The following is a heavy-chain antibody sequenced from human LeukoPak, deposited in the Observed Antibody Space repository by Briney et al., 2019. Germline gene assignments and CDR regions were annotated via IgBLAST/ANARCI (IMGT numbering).Heavy chain of an antibody. CDR1: GFTFNSYG. CDR3: AKDGWLHLHYYYNYMDM. V-gene: IGHV3-30*02. Sequence: PGGSLRLSCAASGFTFNSYGMHWVRQAPGKGLEWVAFIRYDGSYEYYGDSVKGRFTISRDNSKTTVYLQMNSLTSEDTAVYYCAKDGWLHLHYYYNYMDMWGKGTTVTVSS. CDR2: IRYDGSYE. J-gene: IGHJ6*03. D-gene: IGHD5-12*01.